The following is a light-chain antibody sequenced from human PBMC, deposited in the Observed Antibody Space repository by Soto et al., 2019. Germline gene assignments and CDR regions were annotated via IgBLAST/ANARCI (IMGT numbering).Light chain of an antibody. Sequence: DIQMTQSPSTLSASVGDRVTITCRASQSISSWLAWYQQKPGKAPNLLIYKASSLESGVPSRFNGSGSGTEFTLTVSSLQPDDFATYYCQQYDSYPLTFGGGTKVDI. V-gene: IGKV1-5*03. CDR3: QQYDSYPLT. J-gene: IGKJ4*01. CDR1: QSISSW. CDR2: KAS.